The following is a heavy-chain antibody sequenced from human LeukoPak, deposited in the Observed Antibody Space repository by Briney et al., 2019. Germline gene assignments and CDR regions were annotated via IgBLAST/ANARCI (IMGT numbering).Heavy chain of an antibody. CDR1: GFTFSSYG. CDR2: IWYDGSNK. J-gene: IGHJ3*02. Sequence: GGSLRLSCAASGFTFSSYGMHWVRQAPGKGLEWVAVIWYDGSNKYYADSVKGRFTISRDNSKNTLYLQMNSLRAEDTAVYYFAKSALDFWSGPAAFDIWGQGTMVTVSS. CDR3: AKSALDFWSGPAAFDI. V-gene: IGHV3-33*06. D-gene: IGHD3-3*01.